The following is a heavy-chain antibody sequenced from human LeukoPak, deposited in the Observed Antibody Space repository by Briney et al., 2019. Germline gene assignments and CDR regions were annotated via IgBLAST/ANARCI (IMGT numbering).Heavy chain of an antibody. Sequence: GGSLRLSCAASGFTFNYAVSWVRQAPGKGLEWVSGISGSGDSTYYADSVKGRFTVSRGNSKNTLYLQMNSLRAEDTAVYYCARGPRGFDPWGQGTLVTVSS. V-gene: IGHV3-23*01. CDR2: ISGSGDST. CDR1: GFTFNYA. J-gene: IGHJ5*02. CDR3: ARGPRGFDP.